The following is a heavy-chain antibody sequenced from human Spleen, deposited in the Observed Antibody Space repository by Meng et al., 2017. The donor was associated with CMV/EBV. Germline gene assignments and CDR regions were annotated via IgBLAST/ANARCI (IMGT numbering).Heavy chain of an antibody. D-gene: IGHD6-6*01. CDR2: INPNSGGT. V-gene: IGHV1-2*02. CDR3: ARGRGGSSSALLGY. J-gene: IGHJ4*02. CDR1: GYTFPGYY. Sequence: SGYTFPGYYVHWVRQAPGQGLEWMGWINPNSGGTNYAQKFQGRVTMTRDTSISTAYMELSRLRSDDTAVYYCARGRGGSSSALLGYWGQGTLVTVSS.